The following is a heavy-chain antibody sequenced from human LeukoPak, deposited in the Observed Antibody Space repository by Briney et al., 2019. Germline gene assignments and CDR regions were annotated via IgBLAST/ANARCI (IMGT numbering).Heavy chain of an antibody. CDR1: GFTFSSYW. V-gene: IGHV3-7*01. CDR3: ARGVFSLDY. Sequence: GGSLRLSCAASGFTFSSYWMSWVRPAPRKGLEGVANIKQDGSEKYYVDSLKGRFTISRENAKNSLYLQMNSLRAEDTAVYYCARGVFSLDYWGQGTLVTVSS. D-gene: IGHD3-3*01. J-gene: IGHJ4*02. CDR2: IKQDGSEK.